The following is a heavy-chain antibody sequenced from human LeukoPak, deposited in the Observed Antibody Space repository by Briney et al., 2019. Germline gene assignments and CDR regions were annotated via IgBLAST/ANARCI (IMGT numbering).Heavy chain of an antibody. D-gene: IGHD3-10*01. Sequence: SETLSLTCTVSGGSISSGGYYWSCIRQHPGKGLEWIGYIYYSGSTYYNPSLKSRVTISVDTSKNQFSLKLSSVTAADTAVYYCAREGRMVRGVIPYFDYWGQGTLVTVSS. CDR3: AREGRMVRGVIPYFDY. CDR2: IYYSGST. J-gene: IGHJ4*02. CDR1: GGSISSGGYY. V-gene: IGHV4-31*03.